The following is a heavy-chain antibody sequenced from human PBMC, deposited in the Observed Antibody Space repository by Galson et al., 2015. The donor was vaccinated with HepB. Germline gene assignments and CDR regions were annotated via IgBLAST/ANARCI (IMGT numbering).Heavy chain of an antibody. CDR2: IKSKTDGGTT. V-gene: IGHV3-15*01. Sequence: SLRLSCAASGFTFSNAWMSWVRQAPGKGLEWVGRIKSKTDGGTTDYAAPVKGRFTISRDDSKNTLYLEMNSLKNGDTAVYFCITDVSGWHSSRVYWGQGTLVTVSS. CDR1: GFTFSNAW. D-gene: IGHD6-19*01. CDR3: ITDVSGWHSSRVY. J-gene: IGHJ4*02.